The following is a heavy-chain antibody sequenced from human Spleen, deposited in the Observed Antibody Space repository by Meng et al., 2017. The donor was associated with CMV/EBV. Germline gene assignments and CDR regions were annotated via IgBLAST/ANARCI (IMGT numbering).Heavy chain of an antibody. Sequence: SVKVSCKASGGTFSSYAISWVRQAPGQGLEWMGGIIPIFGIANYAQKFQGRVTITTDESTSTAYMELSSLRSEDTAVYYCATNYYDRGDFDYWGQGTLVTVSS. D-gene: IGHD3-22*01. J-gene: IGHJ4*02. CDR3: ATNYYDRGDFDY. CDR2: IIPIFGIA. CDR1: GGTFSSYA. V-gene: IGHV1-69*05.